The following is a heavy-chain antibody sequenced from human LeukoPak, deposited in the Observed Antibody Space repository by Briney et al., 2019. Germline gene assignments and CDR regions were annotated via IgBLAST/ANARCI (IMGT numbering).Heavy chain of an antibody. Sequence: PSQTLSLTCAVSGGSLSSGGYSWRWIRQPPGKGMEWIGYIYHSGSTYYNPSLKSRVTISVDRSKNQFSLKLSSVTAADTAVYYCARSYSGSYYYYYGMDVWGQGTTVTVSS. CDR2: IYHSGST. D-gene: IGHD1-26*01. CDR3: ARSYSGSYYYYYGMDV. V-gene: IGHV4-30-2*01. CDR1: GGSLSSGGYS. J-gene: IGHJ6*02.